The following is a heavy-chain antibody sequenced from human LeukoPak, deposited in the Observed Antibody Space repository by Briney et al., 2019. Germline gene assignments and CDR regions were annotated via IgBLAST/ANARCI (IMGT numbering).Heavy chain of an antibody. D-gene: IGHD6-13*01. Sequence: GGFLRLSCAASGFTFSNAWMSWVRQAPGKGLEWVVNIKQDGSEKYYVDSGKGRFTISRDNAKNSLYLQMNSLRAEDTAVYYCARSIAAALTPSDYWGQGTLVTVSS. CDR1: GFTFSNAW. V-gene: IGHV3-7*01. CDR2: IKQDGSEK. J-gene: IGHJ4*02. CDR3: ARSIAAALTPSDY.